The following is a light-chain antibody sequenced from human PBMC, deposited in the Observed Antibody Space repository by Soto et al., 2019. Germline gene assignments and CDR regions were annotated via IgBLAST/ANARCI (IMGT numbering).Light chain of an antibody. CDR1: QSVNNNY. CDR3: QQFSISPWT. V-gene: IGKV3-20*01. Sequence: EIVLTQSPGTLSLSPGERATLSCRASQSVNNNYLAWYQHKPGQAPRLLIYGPSSRATGIPDRFSGSGSGTDFTLSISRLESEDFAVYYGQQFSISPWTFGQGTKVEIK. CDR2: GPS. J-gene: IGKJ1*01.